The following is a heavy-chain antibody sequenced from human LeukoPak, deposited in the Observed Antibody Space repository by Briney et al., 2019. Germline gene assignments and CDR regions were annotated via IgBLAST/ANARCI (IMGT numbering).Heavy chain of an antibody. CDR3: ASRITDYYGDYFDD. J-gene: IGHJ4*02. D-gene: IGHD4-17*01. Sequence: ASVKVSCKASGYTFTGYYMHWVRQAPGQGLEWMGWINPNSGGTNYAQKFQGRSTMIRETSISTAYMELSRLGFDDTALYYCASRITDYYGDYFDDWGQGTLVTVSS. CDR2: INPNSGGT. CDR1: GYTFTGYY. V-gene: IGHV1-2*02.